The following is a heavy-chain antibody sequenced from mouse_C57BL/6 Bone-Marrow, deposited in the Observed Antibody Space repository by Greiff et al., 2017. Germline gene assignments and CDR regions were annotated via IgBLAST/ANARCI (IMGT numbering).Heavy chain of an antibody. D-gene: IGHD1-1*01. Sequence: EVQGVESGGGLVQPGGSLKLSCAASGFTFSDYGMAWVRQAPRKGPEWVAFISNLAYSIYYADTVTGRFTISRENAKNTLYLEMSSLRSEDTAMXYCARHRGTTVVDYFDYWGQGTTLTVSS. CDR2: ISNLAYSI. CDR1: GFTFSDYG. V-gene: IGHV5-15*01. J-gene: IGHJ2*01. CDR3: ARHRGTTVVDYFDY.